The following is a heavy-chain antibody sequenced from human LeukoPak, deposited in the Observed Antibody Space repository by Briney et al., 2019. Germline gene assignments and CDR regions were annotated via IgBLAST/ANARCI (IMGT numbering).Heavy chain of an antibody. CDR1: GYTFTSYD. J-gene: IGHJ5*02. CDR2: MNPNSDNT. CDR3: ARDAYYYDSSGYFSWFDP. Sequence: GASVKVSCKASGYTFTSYDINWVRQATGQGLEWMGWMNPNSDNTGYAQKFQGRVTMTRNTSISTAYMELSSLRSEDTAVYYCARDAYYYDSSGYFSWFDPWGQGTLVTVSS. V-gene: IGHV1-8*01. D-gene: IGHD3-22*01.